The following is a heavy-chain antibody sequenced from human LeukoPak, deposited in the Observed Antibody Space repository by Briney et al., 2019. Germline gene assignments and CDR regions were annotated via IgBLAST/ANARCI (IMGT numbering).Heavy chain of an antibody. J-gene: IGHJ6*03. D-gene: IGHD6-13*01. Sequence: ASVKVSCKASGYTFTSYGISWVRQAPGQGLEWMGWISAYNGNTNYAQKLQGRVTMTTDTSTSTAYMELRSLRSDDTAVYYCASVSSIAAAGVPYYYYYMDVWGKGTTVTVSS. CDR2: ISAYNGNT. CDR1: GYTFTSYG. V-gene: IGHV1-18*01. CDR3: ASVSSIAAAGVPYYYYYMDV.